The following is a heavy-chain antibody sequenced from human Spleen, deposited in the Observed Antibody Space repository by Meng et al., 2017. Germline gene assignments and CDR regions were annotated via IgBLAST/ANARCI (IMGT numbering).Heavy chain of an antibody. CDR3: ARDLPIPHDGSYKGDY. D-gene: IGHD1-1*01. Sequence: GESLKISCAASGFTLSSFCMHWVRQGPGKGLVWVSRINGDGSITCYADSVKGRFTISRDNSKNTLYLHMNSLGGEDTAIYYCARDLPIPHDGSYKGDYWGREILVTVSS. J-gene: IGHJ4*02. CDR2: INGDGSIT. V-gene: IGHV3-74*01. CDR1: GFTLSSFC.